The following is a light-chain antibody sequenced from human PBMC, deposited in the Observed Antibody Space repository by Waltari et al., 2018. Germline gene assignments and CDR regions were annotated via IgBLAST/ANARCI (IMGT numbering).Light chain of an antibody. CDR1: PGPVTTSPY. CDR3: FLYYSGVVV. Sequence: QAVVTQEPSLTVSPGGTVTLTCGSSPGPVTTSPYSYWFQQKPGQAPRTLIYETTKTHSWTPARFSGSLLGGKAALTLSGALPEDEADYYCFLYYSGVVVFGGGTKLTVL. CDR2: ETT. J-gene: IGLJ2*01. V-gene: IGLV7-46*01.